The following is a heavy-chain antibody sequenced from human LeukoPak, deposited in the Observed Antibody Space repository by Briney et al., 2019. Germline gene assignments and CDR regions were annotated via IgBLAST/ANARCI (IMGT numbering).Heavy chain of an antibody. CDR3: VKDLPPGGDILTPYYYYGMDV. CDR1: GFTFSSYA. J-gene: IGHJ6*04. CDR2: ISSNGGST. V-gene: IGHV3-64D*06. Sequence: PGGSLRLSCSASGFTFSSYAMHWVRQAPGKGLEYVSAISSNGGSTYYADSVKGRFTISRDNSKNTLYLQMSSLRAEDTAVYYCVKDLPPGGDILTPYYYYGMDVWGKGTTVTVSS. D-gene: IGHD3-9*01.